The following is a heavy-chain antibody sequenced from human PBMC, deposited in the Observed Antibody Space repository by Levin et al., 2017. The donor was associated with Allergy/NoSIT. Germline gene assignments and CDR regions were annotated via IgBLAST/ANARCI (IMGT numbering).Heavy chain of an antibody. J-gene: IGHJ4*02. D-gene: IGHD3-22*01. Sequence: GSLRLSCAASGFIFTNYGMNWVRQAPGKGLEWVSSISGSGGSTYYADSVKGRFTISRDNSKNTLYLQMSSLRAEDTAVYYCANYYDSSGYYPYFDSWGQGTLVTVSS. CDR1: GFIFTNYG. V-gene: IGHV3-23*01. CDR2: ISGSGGST. CDR3: ANYYDSSGYYPYFDS.